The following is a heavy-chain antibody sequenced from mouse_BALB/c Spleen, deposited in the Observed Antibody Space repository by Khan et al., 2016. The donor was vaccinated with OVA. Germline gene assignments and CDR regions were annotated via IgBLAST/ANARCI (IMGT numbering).Heavy chain of an antibody. CDR3: ARDGSRYNYAMDY. CDR1: GYSITSDYA. J-gene: IGHJ4*01. Sequence: EVQLQESGPGLVTPSQSLSLTCTVTGYSITSDYAWNWIRQFPGNKLEWMGYISYSGSTNYNPALNSRISITRDTSKNQFFLQLNSVTTEDTATYNCARDGSRYNYAMDYGGQGTSVTVSS. V-gene: IGHV3-2*02. D-gene: IGHD2-3*01. CDR2: ISYSGST.